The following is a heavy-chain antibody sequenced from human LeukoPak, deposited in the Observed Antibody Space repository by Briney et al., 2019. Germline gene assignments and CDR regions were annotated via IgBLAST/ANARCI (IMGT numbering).Heavy chain of an antibody. J-gene: IGHJ5*02. Sequence: ASVKVSCKTSGYTFTSFGISWVRQAPGQGLEWMGWINAYNGNTNYAQKIKGSATMTTDTSTSTAYMELNSLRSDATAVYYCARDPRIVGSTPDWFDPWGQGTLVTVSS. CDR3: ARDPRIVGSTPDWFDP. D-gene: IGHD1-26*01. V-gene: IGHV1-18*01. CDR2: INAYNGNT. CDR1: GYTFTSFG.